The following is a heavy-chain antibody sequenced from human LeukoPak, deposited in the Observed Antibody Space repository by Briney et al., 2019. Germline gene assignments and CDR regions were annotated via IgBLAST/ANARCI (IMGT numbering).Heavy chain of an antibody. CDR2: ISYDGSHK. CDR1: GFTFRNYG. D-gene: IGHD3-10*01. Sequence: GGSLRLSCAGTGFTFRNYGMHWVRQAPGKGLEWVAVISYDGSHKYYADSVKGRFTISRDNSKDTLYLQMNSLRADDTALYYCARDVGWAAGSYYYFDSWGQGTLITVSS. CDR3: ARDVGWAAGSYYYFDS. V-gene: IGHV3-30*19. J-gene: IGHJ4*02.